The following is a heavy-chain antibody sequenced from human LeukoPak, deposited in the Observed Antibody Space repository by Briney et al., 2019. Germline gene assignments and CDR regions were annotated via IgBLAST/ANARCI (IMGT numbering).Heavy chain of an antibody. CDR3: ATNTGSGSYHNY. Sequence: GGSLRLSCAASGFTFSSSWMSWVRQAPGKGLEWVANINQDGSEKHYVDSVQGRFTISRDNAKSSLYLQMNSLRAEDTAVYYCATNTGSGSYHNYWGQGTRVTVSS. CDR1: GFTFSSSW. V-gene: IGHV3-7*03. J-gene: IGHJ4*02. D-gene: IGHD3-10*01. CDR2: INQDGSEK.